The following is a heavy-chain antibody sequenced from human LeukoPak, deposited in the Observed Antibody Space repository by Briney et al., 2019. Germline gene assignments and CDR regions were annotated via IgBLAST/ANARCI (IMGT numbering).Heavy chain of an antibody. J-gene: IGHJ6*02. V-gene: IGHV3-7*03. CDR1: GFSLSSHW. CDR3: ARNNGMDV. CDR2: VNRDGSET. Sequence: GGSLRLSCAASGFSLSSHWMTWVRQVPGRGPEWVANVNRDGSETYYLDYVKGRFTISKDTAKNSLYLQMKSLRAQHTALYHCARNNGMDVWGQGNTVIVSS.